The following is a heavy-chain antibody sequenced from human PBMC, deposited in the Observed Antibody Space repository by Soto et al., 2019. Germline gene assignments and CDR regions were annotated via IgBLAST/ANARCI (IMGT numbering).Heavy chain of an antibody. Sequence: QVQLQESGPGLVKSSETLSLTCTVSGASSSSYYWGWIRQPPGKGLEWIGYMNDFGRTIYNPSLKSRVTISLDTSKNQFSLKLTSVIAADTAVYYCARSFCRDAVRCNWFDPWGQGTLVTVSS. D-gene: IGHD2-8*01. CDR2: MNDFGRT. V-gene: IGHV4-59*01. J-gene: IGHJ5*02. CDR1: GASSSSYY. CDR3: ARSFCRDAVRCNWFDP.